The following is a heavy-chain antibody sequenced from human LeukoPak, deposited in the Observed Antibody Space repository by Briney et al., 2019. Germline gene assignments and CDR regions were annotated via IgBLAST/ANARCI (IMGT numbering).Heavy chain of an antibody. D-gene: IGHD3-22*01. CDR1: GGSISSGGYY. V-gene: IGHV4-31*03. CDR2: IYYSGST. Sequence: SQTLSLTCTVSGGSISSGGYYWSWIRQHPGKGLEWIGYIYYSGSTYYNPSLKSRVTISVDTSKNQFSLKLSSVTAADTAVYYCARKRCYYDRFCWFAPWGQGTRVTVSS. CDR3: ARKRCYYDRFCWFAP. J-gene: IGHJ5*02.